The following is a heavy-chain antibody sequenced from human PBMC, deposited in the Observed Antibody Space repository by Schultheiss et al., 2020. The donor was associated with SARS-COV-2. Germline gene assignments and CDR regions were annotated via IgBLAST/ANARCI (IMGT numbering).Heavy chain of an antibody. CDR1: GFTFDDYG. J-gene: IGHJ6*03. CDR3: ARDRGNWNYGLGIYYYYMDV. V-gene: IGHV3-9*01. Sequence: SLKISCAASGFTFDDYGMHWVRQAPGKGLEWVSGISWNSGSIAYADSVKGRFTISRDNAKNTLYLQMNSLRAEDTAVYYCARDRGNWNYGLGIYYYYMDVWGKGTTVTVSS. CDR2: ISWNSGSI. D-gene: IGHD1-7*01.